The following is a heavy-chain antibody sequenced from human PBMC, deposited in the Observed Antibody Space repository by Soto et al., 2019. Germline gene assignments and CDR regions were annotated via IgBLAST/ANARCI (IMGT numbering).Heavy chain of an antibody. V-gene: IGHV1-69*13. CDR3: SFHSDSNSYSRFDF. CDR2: IIPVFETR. D-gene: IGHD4-4*01. CDR1: GGSFRNYF. Sequence: ASVNVSCKFSGGSFRNYFMSWGRQAPGQGLECMGGIIPVFETRTYAQKFQGRVTITADDSTSTVSMEMSNLRSEDTAVYFCSFHSDSNSYSRFDFWGQGTLVTVSS. J-gene: IGHJ4*02.